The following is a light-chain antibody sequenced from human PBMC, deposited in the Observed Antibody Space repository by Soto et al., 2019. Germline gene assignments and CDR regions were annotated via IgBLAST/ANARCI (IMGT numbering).Light chain of an antibody. CDR3: QHYNSYRM. CDR2: KAS. CDR1: QSIDSW. Sequence: DIQMTQSPSTLSASVGDRVTITCRASQSIDSWLAWHQQKPGKAPKLLISKASTLESGVPSRFSGSGSGTEFTLTISXLQPDDFATHYCQHYNSYRMFGQGTKVDIK. V-gene: IGKV1-5*03. J-gene: IGKJ1*01.